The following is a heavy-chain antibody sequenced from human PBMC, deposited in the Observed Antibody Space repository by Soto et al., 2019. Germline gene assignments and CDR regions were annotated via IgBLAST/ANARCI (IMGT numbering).Heavy chain of an antibody. J-gene: IGHJ3*02. CDR2: IRSKANSYAT. CDR3: TRRRIGVAGNDAFDI. V-gene: IGHV3-73*01. D-gene: IGHD6-19*01. Sequence: GGSLRLSCAASGVTFSGSAMHWVRQASGKGLEWVGRIRSKANSYATAYAASVKGRFTISRDDSKNTAYLQMNSLKTEDTAVYYCTRRRIGVAGNDAFDIWGQGTMVTVSS. CDR1: GVTFSGSA.